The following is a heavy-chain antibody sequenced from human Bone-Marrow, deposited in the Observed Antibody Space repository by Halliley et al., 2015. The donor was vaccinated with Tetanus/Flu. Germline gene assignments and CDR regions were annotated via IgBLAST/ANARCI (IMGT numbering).Heavy chain of an antibody. V-gene: IGHV3-53*01. Sequence: KGLEWVSVIYSGGSTDYADSVKGRFTISRDNSKNTLYFEMNTLRAEGTAVYYCARWASDAFDVWGQGAMVTVSS. CDR2: IYSGGST. CDR3: ARWASDAFDV. D-gene: IGHD1-26*01. J-gene: IGHJ3*01.